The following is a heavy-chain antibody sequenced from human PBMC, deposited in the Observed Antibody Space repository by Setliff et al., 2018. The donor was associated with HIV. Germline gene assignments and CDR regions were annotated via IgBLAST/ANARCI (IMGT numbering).Heavy chain of an antibody. CDR3: ARDEQYQLLLDY. CDR2: ISTYSGNI. V-gene: IGHV1-18*01. J-gene: IGHJ4*02. Sequence: VKVSCKAFGYSFTSYGISWVRQAPGQGFEWMGWISTYSGNINYAQKVQGRVTMTTDTSTNTVYMELRSLRSDDTAVYYCARDEQYQLLLDYWGQGTLVTVSS. CDR1: GYSFTSYG. D-gene: IGHD2-2*01.